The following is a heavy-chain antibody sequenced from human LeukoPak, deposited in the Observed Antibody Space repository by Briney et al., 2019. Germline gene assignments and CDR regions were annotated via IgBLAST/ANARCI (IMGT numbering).Heavy chain of an antibody. V-gene: IGHV4-31*03. CDR1: GGSISSGAYF. CDR3: ARAHGSGGDYFDY. J-gene: IGHJ4*02. Sequence: SQTLSLTCTVSGGSISSGAYFWSWIRQHPGKGLEWIGFIYYSGTTYYDPSLKSRLTLSKDTSKNHFSLTLSSVTAADTAVYYCARAHGSGGDYFDYWGQGTLVTVSS. D-gene: IGHD5-12*01. CDR2: IYYSGTT.